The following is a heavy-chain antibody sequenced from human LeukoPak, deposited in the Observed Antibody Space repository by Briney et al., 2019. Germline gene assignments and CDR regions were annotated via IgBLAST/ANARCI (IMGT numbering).Heavy chain of an antibody. Sequence: GGSLRLSCTASGFTFSTYGMHWVRQAPGKGLEWVTLISYDGSTKYYSDSVKGRFTISRDNSKNTLSLQMNNLRADDTAVYYCAKSYASGSFYDYWGQGTLVTVSS. CDR2: ISYDGSTK. D-gene: IGHD3-10*01. CDR3: AKSYASGSFYDY. V-gene: IGHV3-30*18. CDR1: GFTFSTYG. J-gene: IGHJ4*02.